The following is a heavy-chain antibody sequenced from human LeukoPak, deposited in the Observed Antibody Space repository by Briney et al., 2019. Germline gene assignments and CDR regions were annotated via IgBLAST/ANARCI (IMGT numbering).Heavy chain of an antibody. CDR3: ARGGAGGRFYDY. Sequence: SETLSLTCAVSGGSISSHYWIWIRQPPGKGLEWIGDIYYSGSTNYNPSLKSRVHTPVETSQHLSSLQLSSLRAAQPAVYYCARGGAGGRFYDYWGQRTLVPVSS. CDR2: IYYSGST. J-gene: IGHJ4*02. D-gene: IGHD1-26*01. V-gene: IGHV4-59*11. CDR1: GGSISSHY.